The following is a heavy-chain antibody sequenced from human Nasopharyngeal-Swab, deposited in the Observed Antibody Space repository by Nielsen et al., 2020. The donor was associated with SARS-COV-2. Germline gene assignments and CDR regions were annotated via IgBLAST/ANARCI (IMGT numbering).Heavy chain of an antibody. CDR1: GYSFSSYW. CDR2: IDPSDSFT. D-gene: IGHD3-3*01. Sequence: GASLKISCRGSGYSFSSYWITWVRQMPGKGLEWMGRIDPSDSFTTYNPSLQGHVTISADKSISTAYLQWGSLQASDTAVYYCARHPTIFGVVHTPYYFYIDVWGKGTTVTVSS. J-gene: IGHJ6*03. CDR3: ARHPTIFGVVHTPYYFYIDV. V-gene: IGHV5-10-1*01.